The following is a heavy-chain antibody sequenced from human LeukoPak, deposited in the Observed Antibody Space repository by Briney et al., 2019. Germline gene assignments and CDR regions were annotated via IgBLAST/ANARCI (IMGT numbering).Heavy chain of an antibody. Sequence: KPSETLPLTCAVYGGSFSGYYWSWIRQPPGKGLEWIGEINHSGSTNYNPSLKSRVTISVDTSKNQFSLKLSSVTAADTAVYYCARGPYYYDSSGFEYFWWGQGTLVTVSS. D-gene: IGHD3-22*01. CDR2: INHSGST. V-gene: IGHV4-34*01. CDR3: ARGPYYYDSSGFEYFW. J-gene: IGHJ4*02. CDR1: GGSFSGYY.